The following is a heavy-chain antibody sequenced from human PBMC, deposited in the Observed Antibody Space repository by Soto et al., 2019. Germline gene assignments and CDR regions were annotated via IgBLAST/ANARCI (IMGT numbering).Heavy chain of an antibody. CDR2: IWNAGNNK. V-gene: IGHV3-33*01. CDR3: VRGSDFSNCGYFDS. J-gene: IGHJ4*02. CDR1: GFTFSSHA. Sequence: QVQLVESGGGVVQPGRSLRLSCAASGFTFSSHAMNWVRQAPGKGLEWVALIWNAGNNKYYADAGSMKGRFTISRDNSRNTIDLEINNARADDTAVYYCVRGSDFSNCGYFDSWGQCILVTVSS. D-gene: IGHD4-4*01.